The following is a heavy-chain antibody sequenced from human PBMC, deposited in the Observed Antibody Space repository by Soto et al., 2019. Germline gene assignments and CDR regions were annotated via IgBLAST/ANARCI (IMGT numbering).Heavy chain of an antibody. V-gene: IGHV4-39*07. D-gene: IGHD6-13*01. Sequence: SETLSLTCTVSGGSISSCSYYWGWIRQPPGKGLEWIGSIYYSGSTYYNPSLKSRVTMSVDTSKNQFSLRLSSVTAADTAMYYCARGSSRWDYWGQGTLVTVSS. J-gene: IGHJ4*02. CDR1: GGSISSCSYY. CDR3: ARGSSRWDY. CDR2: IYYSGST.